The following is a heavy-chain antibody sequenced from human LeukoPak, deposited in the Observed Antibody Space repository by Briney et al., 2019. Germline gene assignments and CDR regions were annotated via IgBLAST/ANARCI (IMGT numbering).Heavy chain of an antibody. CDR3: ASSDGYNKAGYYYYRDV. V-gene: IGHV1-2*02. Sequence: GASVKVSCKASGYTLTAYYMHWVRQAPGQGLEWMGWINPNTGGTNYAQKFQGRVTMTWDTSISTAYLELRGLRSDDMAVFYCASSDGYNKAGYYYYRDVWGKGARVTVSS. D-gene: IGHD5-24*01. CDR2: INPNTGGT. CDR1: GYTLTAYY. J-gene: IGHJ6*03.